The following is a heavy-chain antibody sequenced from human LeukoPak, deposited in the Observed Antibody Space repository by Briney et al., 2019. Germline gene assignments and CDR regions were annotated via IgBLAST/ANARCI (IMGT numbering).Heavy chain of an antibody. CDR1: GGSFSGYY. V-gene: IGHV4-34*01. D-gene: IGHD6-13*01. Sequence: SETLSLTCAVYGGSFSGYYWSWIRQPPGKGLGWIGEINHSGSTNYNPSLKSRVTISVDTSKNQFSLKLSSVTAADTAVYYCARHSPYSSSWYRGYFDYWGQGTLVTVSS. CDR2: INHSGST. CDR3: ARHSPYSSSWYRGYFDY. J-gene: IGHJ4*02.